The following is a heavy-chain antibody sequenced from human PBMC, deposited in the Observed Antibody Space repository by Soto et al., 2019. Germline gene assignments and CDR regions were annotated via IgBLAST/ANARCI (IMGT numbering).Heavy chain of an antibody. D-gene: IGHD6-6*01. CDR3: GTRAFGSSRAFDI. CDR1: AFAFSPYP. CDR2: ISDTGGLK. Sequence: GGAVRLSCAASAFAFSPYPLSWVRRGAQKGLDGLSEISDTGGLKDKSVAVKGASTTQRENSKKTLYLRMYSMRAEDTAVYYGGTRAFGSSRAFDIWGQGTVVTVS. V-gene: IGHV3-23*01. J-gene: IGHJ3*02.